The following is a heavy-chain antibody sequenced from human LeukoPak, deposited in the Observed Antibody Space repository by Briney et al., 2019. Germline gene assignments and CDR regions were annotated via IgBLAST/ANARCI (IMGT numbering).Heavy chain of an antibody. J-gene: IGHJ6*03. D-gene: IGHD6-6*01. CDR3: ARDEYSSSGRYYYYMDV. Sequence: PSDTLSLTCTVSGGSISSYYWSWVRQPPAKGLEWIGYIYYSGSTNYNPSLKSRVTISVDTSKNQFSLKLSSVTAADTAVYYCARDEYSSSGRYYYYMDVWGKGTTVTVSS. CDR1: GGSISSYY. V-gene: IGHV4-59*07. CDR2: IYYSGST.